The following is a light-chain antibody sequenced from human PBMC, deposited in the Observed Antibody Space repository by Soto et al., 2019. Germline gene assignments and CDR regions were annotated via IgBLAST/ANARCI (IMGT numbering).Light chain of an antibody. CDR2: ESN. J-gene: IGLJ1*01. V-gene: IGLV1-51*02. CDR3: VSWDNGLSGYV. CDR1: SSNIGNNY. Sequence: QSVLTQPPSVSAAPGQKVTISCSGSSSNIGNNYVSWYQRLPGAAPKLLIYESNRRPSGIPDRFSGSKSATSATLGITGLQTGDEADYYFVSWDNGLSGYVFGTGTKVTVL.